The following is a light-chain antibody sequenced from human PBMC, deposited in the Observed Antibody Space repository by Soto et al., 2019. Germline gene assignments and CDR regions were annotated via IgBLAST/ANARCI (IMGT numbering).Light chain of an antibody. CDR2: DAS. CDR3: QQYDKWPWT. CDR1: QSIRRW. Sequence: DTQMTQSPSTLSASVGDRVTINCRASQSIRRWLAWYQQRPGKAPKVLIYDASSLESGVPSRFSGSGSGTEFTLTISSLQPDDFATYYCQQYDKWPWTFGQGTKVESK. J-gene: IGKJ1*01. V-gene: IGKV1-5*01.